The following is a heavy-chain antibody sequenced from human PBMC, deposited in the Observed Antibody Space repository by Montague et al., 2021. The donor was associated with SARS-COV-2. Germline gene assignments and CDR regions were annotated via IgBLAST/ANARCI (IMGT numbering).Heavy chain of an antibody. J-gene: IGHJ6*02. V-gene: IGHV3-9*01. CDR2: ISWNSGSV. CDR1: GFTFDDCA. D-gene: IGHD3-10*01. CDR3: AKWTTITFGSGSHPYGMDV. Sequence: SLRLSCAASGFTFDDCAMHWVRQAPGKGLEWVSGISWNSGSVGYADSVKGRFTISRDNAKNSLYLQMNSLGAEDTALYYCAKWTTITFGSGSHPYGMDVWGQGTTGTVSS.